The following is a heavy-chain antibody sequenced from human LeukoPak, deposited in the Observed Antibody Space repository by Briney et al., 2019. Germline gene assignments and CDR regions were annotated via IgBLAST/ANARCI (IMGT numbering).Heavy chain of an antibody. V-gene: IGHV4-34*01. CDR1: GGSISSYY. CDR2: INHSGST. J-gene: IGHJ4*02. Sequence: SETLSLTCTVSGGSISSYYWSWIRQPPGKGLEWIGEINHSGSTNYNPSLKSRVTISVDTSKNQFSLKLSSVTAADTAVYYCARSIGLEWLRFEGVHFDYWGQGTLVTVSS. D-gene: IGHD5-12*01. CDR3: ARSIGLEWLRFEGVHFDY.